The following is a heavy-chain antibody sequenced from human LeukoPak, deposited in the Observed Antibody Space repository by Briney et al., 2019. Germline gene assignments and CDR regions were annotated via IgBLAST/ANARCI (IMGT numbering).Heavy chain of an antibody. CDR2: IKQNGSEK. CDR3: ARGAWPTDY. J-gene: IGHJ4*02. CDR1: GFTFVNYW. Sequence: GGSLRLSCAASGFTFVNYWMTWVRQAPGKGLEWVANIKQNGSEKFYVDSAEGRFTISRDNDKSSLFLQVISLRAEDTAVYYCARGAWPTDYWGQGTLVTVSS. V-gene: IGHV3-7*04. D-gene: IGHD2-21*01.